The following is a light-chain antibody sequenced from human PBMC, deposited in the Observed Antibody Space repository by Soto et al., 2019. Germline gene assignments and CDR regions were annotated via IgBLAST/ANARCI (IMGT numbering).Light chain of an antibody. CDR1: SSDVGLYNY. CDR2: DVS. CDR3: NSYTSSSTYV. V-gene: IGLV2-14*01. Sequence: QSVLTQPASVSGSPGQSITISCTGTSSDVGLYNYVSWYQQHPGKAPKLIIYDVSNRPSGVSNRFSGSMSGNTASLTISGLQAEDEADYYCNSYTSSSTYVFGTGTKVTVL. J-gene: IGLJ1*01.